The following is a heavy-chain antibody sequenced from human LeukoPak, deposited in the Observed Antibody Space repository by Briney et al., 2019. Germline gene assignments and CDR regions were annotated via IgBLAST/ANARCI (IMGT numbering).Heavy chain of an antibody. D-gene: IGHD6-19*01. V-gene: IGHV3-30-3*01. J-gene: IGHJ5*02. CDR2: ISYDGSNK. CDR3: ARDPSSGWYVDPEYNWFDP. Sequence: GGSLRLSCAASGFTFSSYAMHWVRQAPGKGLEWVAVISYDGSNKYYADSVKGRFTISRDNSKNTLYLQMNSLRAEDTAVYYCARDPSSGWYVDPEYNWFDPWGQGTLVTVS. CDR1: GFTFSSYA.